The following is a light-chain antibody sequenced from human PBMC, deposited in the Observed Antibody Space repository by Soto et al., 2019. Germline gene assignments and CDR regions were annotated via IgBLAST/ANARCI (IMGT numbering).Light chain of an antibody. Sequence: EIVLTQSPATLSVSPGERATLSCRASQRISNKLAWYQQKPGQAPRLLIYDSNTRATGIPARFSGSGSGTDFTLTINSLQSEDFVVYYCQQYNNWPPAYTFGQGTKLDFK. CDR1: QRISNK. V-gene: IGKV3D-15*01. CDR2: DSN. J-gene: IGKJ2*01. CDR3: QQYNNWPPAYT.